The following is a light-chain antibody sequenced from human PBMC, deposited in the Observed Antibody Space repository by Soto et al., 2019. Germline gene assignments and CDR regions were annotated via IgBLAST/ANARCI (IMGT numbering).Light chain of an antibody. J-gene: IGLJ3*02. Sequence: QSVLTQPPSVSSAPGQTVTISCSGSSSNIGNNYVSWYQQLPGTAPKLLIYENDKRPSGIPDRFSGSKSGTSATLGIAGLQAVDEADYYCGTWDSSLSAAVFGGGTKLTVL. CDR1: SSNIGNNY. CDR3: GTWDSSLSAAV. V-gene: IGLV1-51*02. CDR2: END.